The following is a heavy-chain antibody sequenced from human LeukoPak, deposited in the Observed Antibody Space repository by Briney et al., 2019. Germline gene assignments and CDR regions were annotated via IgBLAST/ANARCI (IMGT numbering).Heavy chain of an antibody. J-gene: IGHJ5*02. CDR1: GGSFSGYY. D-gene: IGHD3-3*01. CDR2: INHSGNT. V-gene: IGHV4-34*01. CDR3: ARVYEFWRGWFDP. Sequence: KPSETLSLTCAVYGGSFSGYYWSWIRQPPGKGLEWIGEINHSGNTNYNPSLKSRVTTSADTSKKQFSLNLSSVTAADTAVYYCARVYEFWRGWFDPWGQGTLVTVSS.